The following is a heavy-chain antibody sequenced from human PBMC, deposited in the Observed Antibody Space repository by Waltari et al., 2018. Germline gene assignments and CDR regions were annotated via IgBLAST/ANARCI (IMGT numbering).Heavy chain of an antibody. CDR3: ARDQNGSGSYVFYYYYGMDV. CDR1: GFTFSSYS. Sequence: EVQLVESGGDLVKPGGSLRLSCAASGFTFSSYSMNWVRQAPGKGLEWVSSISSSSSYIYYADSVKGRFTISRDNAKNSLYLQMNSLRAEDTAVYYCARDQNGSGSYVFYYYYGMDVWGQGTTVTVSS. J-gene: IGHJ6*02. CDR2: ISSSSSYI. D-gene: IGHD3-10*01. V-gene: IGHV3-21*01.